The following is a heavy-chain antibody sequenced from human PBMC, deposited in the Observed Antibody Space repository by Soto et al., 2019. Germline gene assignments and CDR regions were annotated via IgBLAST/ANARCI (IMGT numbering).Heavy chain of an antibody. Sequence: QVQLQESGPGLVKPSGTLSLTCGVSGVSISSHDWWTWVRQPPGKGLEWIGESHQSGNTNYNSSPESRVTLTVDTSKTQLHLQLSSVTVADTPVYHCATSASSTVNWGQRPLVTVSA. V-gene: IGHV4-4*02. D-gene: IGHD6-13*01. J-gene: IGHJ4*02. CDR1: GVSISSHDW. CDR3: ATSASSTVN. CDR2: SHQSGNT.